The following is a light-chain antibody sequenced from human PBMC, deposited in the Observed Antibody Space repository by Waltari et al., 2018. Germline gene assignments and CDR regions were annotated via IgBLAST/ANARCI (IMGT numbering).Light chain of an antibody. CDR2: SAS. Sequence: DIQMTQSPSYLPESIGDRFTLPCRASQSISSYLNWYQQKPGKAPKLLIYSASSLQSGVPSRFSGSGSGTDFTLTISSLQPEDFAIYYFQLSYSTPGTFGQGTKVEIK. J-gene: IGKJ1*01. V-gene: IGKV1-39*01. CDR3: QLSYSTPGT. CDR1: QSISSY.